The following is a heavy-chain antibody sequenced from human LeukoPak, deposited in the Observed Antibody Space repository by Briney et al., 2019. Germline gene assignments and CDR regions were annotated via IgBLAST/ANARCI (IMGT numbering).Heavy chain of an antibody. Sequence: SETLSLTCTVSGGSINSDYWSWIRRPPGKGLEWIGYIYYSGSTNYNPSLKSRVTISVDTSKNQFSLKLSSVTAADTAVYYCARHAIVGATIDYWGQGTLVTVSS. D-gene: IGHD1-26*01. V-gene: IGHV4-59*01. CDR2: IYYSGST. CDR1: GGSINSDY. CDR3: ARHAIVGATIDY. J-gene: IGHJ4*02.